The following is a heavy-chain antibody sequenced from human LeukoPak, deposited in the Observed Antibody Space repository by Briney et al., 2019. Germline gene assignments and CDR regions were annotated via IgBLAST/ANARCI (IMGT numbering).Heavy chain of an antibody. V-gene: IGHV1-18*01. CDR2: ISAYNGNT. Sequence: RASVKVSCKASGYTFTSYGISWVRQAPGQGLEWMGWISAYNGNTNYAQKLQGRVTMTTDTSTSTAYMELSSLTSEDTAMYYCTRGPALHTNWVGGRWFDPWGQGTLVTVSS. D-gene: IGHD1-1*01. CDR3: TRGPALHTNWVGGRWFDP. CDR1: GYTFTSYG. J-gene: IGHJ5*02.